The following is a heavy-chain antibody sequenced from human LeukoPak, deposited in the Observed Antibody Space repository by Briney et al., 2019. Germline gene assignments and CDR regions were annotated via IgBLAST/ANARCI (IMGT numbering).Heavy chain of an antibody. Sequence: SQTLSLTCAISGDSVSCNSAALNWIRQSPSRGLEWLGRTYYRSKWYNDYAVSVKSRITINPDTSNNQFSLQLNSVTPEDTAVYYCARVGDIVVVPAATNFDYWGQGTLVTVSS. D-gene: IGHD2-2*01. J-gene: IGHJ4*02. CDR3: ARVGDIVVVPAATNFDY. CDR1: GDSVSCNSAA. CDR2: TYYRSKWYN. V-gene: IGHV6-1*01.